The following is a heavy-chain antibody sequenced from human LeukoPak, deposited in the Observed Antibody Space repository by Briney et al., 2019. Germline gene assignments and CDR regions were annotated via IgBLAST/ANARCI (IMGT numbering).Heavy chain of an antibody. CDR1: GYTFTGYY. V-gene: IGHV1-2*02. CDR3: AREICSSTSCSYYFDY. J-gene: IGHJ4*02. D-gene: IGHD2-2*01. Sequence: ASVKVSCKASGYTFTGYYMHWVRQAPGQGLEWMGWINPNSGGTNYAQKFQGRVTMTRDTSISTAYMELSRLRSDDTAVYYCAREICSSTSCSYYFDYWGQGTPVTVSS. CDR2: INPNSGGT.